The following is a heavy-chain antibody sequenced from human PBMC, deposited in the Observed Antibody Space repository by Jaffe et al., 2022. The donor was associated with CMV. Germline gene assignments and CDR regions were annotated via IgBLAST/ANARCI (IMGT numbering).Heavy chain of an antibody. CDR1: GGSISSYY. D-gene: IGHD5-18*01. J-gene: IGHJ6*03. V-gene: IGHV4-59*01. CDR2: IYYSGST. CDR3: ARSSYSYGYYYYYYMDV. Sequence: QVQLQESGPGLVKPSETLSLTCTVSGGSISSYYWSWIRQPPGKGLEWIGYIYYSGSTNYNPSLKSRVTISVDTSKNQFSLKLSSVTAADTAVYYCARSSYSYGYYYYYYMDVWGKGTTVTVSS.